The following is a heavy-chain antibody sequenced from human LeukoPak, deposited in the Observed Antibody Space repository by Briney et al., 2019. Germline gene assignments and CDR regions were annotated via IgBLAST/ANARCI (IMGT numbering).Heavy chain of an antibody. CDR1: GGSISSSSYS. V-gene: IGHV4-39*01. D-gene: IGHD5-24*01. J-gene: IGHJ4*02. Sequence: SETLSLTCTVSGGSISSSSYSWGWIRQPPGKGLEWIGRIYYSGSTYYNPSLKSRVTISVDTSKNQFSLKLSSVTAADTAVYYCARLLGQMATNLGSYYFDYWGQGTLVTVSS. CDR2: IYYSGST. CDR3: ARLLGQMATNLGSYYFDY.